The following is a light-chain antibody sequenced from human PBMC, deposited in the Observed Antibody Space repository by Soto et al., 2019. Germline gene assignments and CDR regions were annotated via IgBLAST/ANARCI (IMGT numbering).Light chain of an antibody. CDR3: QQYNNWPLT. V-gene: IGKV1-9*01. CDR1: QALSNY. J-gene: IGKJ1*01. CDR2: AAS. Sequence: DSQLTQSPSVLSASVGDTVTVTCRASQALSNYLAWYQQKPGKAPKLLIYAASSLQSGVPSRFSGSGSGTDFTLTISSLQSEDFAVYSCQQYNNWPLTFGQGTKVDI.